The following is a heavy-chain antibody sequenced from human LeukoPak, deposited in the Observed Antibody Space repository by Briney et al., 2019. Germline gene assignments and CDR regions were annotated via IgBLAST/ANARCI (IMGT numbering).Heavy chain of an antibody. Sequence: GGSLRLSCAATGFTFSDRYMSWIRQAPGKGMEWVAYISPTGDNIHYADSVKGRFTISRDNAKNSLFLQMNSLRAEDTAVYYCVTESGWLFDYWGQGTLVTVSS. D-gene: IGHD6-19*01. CDR3: VTESGWLFDY. CDR2: ISPTGDNI. J-gene: IGHJ4*02. CDR1: GFTFSDRY. V-gene: IGHV3-11*04.